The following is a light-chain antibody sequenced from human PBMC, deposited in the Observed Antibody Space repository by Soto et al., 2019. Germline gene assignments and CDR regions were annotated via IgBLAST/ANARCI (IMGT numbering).Light chain of an antibody. CDR3: QQYNSHSGT. CDR1: QSISSW. J-gene: IGKJ2*01. Sequence: DIQMTQSPSTLSASVGDRVTITCRASQSISSWLAWYQQKPGKAPKLLIYDASSLESGVPSRFSGSGSATEFTLTISSLQPDDFATYYCQQYNSHSGTFGQGTKLEIK. CDR2: DAS. V-gene: IGKV1-5*01.